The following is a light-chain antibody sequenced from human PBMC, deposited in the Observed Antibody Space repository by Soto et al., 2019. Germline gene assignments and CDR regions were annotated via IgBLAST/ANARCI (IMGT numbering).Light chain of an antibody. CDR2: GAS. CDR3: QQHGSSPLT. J-gene: IGKJ4*01. Sequence: EIVLTQSPGTLSLSPGERATLSCRASQSVSSSYLAWYQQKPGQAPRLLIYGASIRATGIPDRFSGSGSGTDLTLTISRLEPEDYAVYYFQQHGSSPLTFGGGTKVEIK. V-gene: IGKV3-20*01. CDR1: QSVSSSY.